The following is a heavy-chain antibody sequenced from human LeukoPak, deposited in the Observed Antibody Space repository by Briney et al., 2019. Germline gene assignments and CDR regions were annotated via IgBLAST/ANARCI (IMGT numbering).Heavy chain of an antibody. V-gene: IGHV4-59*01. J-gene: IGHJ3*02. CDR3: ARPYRGAFDI. D-gene: IGHD1-26*01. Sequence: SETLSLTCTVSGGSISSYYWSWIRQPPGKGLEWIGYIYYSGSTNYNPSFKSRVTISVDTSKNQFSLKLSSVTAADTAVYYCARPYRGAFDIWGQGTMVTVSS. CDR1: GGSISSYY. CDR2: IYYSGST.